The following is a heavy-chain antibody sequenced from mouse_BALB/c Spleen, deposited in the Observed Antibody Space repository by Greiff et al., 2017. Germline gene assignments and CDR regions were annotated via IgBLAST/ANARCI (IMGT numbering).Heavy chain of an antibody. CDR3: ARVYYDYVWFAY. V-gene: IGHV5-6-5*01. D-gene: IGHD2-4*01. CDR1: GFTFSSYA. CDR2: ISSGGST. J-gene: IGHJ3*01. Sequence: DVMLVESGGGLVKPGGSLKLSCAASGFTFSSYAMSWVRQTPEKRLEWVASISSGGSTYYPDSVKGRFTISRDNARNILYLQMSSLRSEDTAMYYCARVYYDYVWFAYWGQGTLVTVSA.